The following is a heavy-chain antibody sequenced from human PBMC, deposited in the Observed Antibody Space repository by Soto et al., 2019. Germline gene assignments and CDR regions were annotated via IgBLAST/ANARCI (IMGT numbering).Heavy chain of an antibody. V-gene: IGHV4-31*03. CDR2: IFYSGST. D-gene: IGHD5-18*01. J-gene: IGHJ1*01. CDR3: ARGGYSYGYREYFQH. Sequence: SETLSLTCTVSGGSISSGGYYWSWIRQHPGKGLEWIGYIFYSGSTYYNTSLKSRVTISVDASKNQFSLKLSSVTAADTAVYYCARGGYSYGYREYFQHWGQGTLVTVSS. CDR1: GGSISSGGYY.